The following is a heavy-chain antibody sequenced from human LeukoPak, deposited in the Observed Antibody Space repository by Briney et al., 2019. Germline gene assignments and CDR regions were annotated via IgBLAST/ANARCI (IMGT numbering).Heavy chain of an antibody. D-gene: IGHD4-17*01. CDR2: ISYDGSNK. CDR3: ARPTDPDYGDSNGAFDY. J-gene: IGHJ4*02. Sequence: GGSLRLSCAASGFTFSSYAMHWVRQAPGKGLEWVAVISYDGSNKYYADSVKGRFTISRDNSKNTLHLQMNSLRAEDTAVYYCARPTDPDYGDSNGAFDYWGQGTLVTVSS. V-gene: IGHV3-30-3*01. CDR1: GFTFSSYA.